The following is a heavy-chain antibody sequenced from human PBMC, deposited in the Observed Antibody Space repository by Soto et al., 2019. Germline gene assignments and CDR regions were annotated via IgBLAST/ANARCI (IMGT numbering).Heavy chain of an antibody. Sequence: GGSLRLSCTSSGFTFGDYAMSWFRQAPGKGLEWVGFIRSKAYGGTTEYAASVKGRFTISRDDSKSIAYLQMNSLKTEDTAVYYCTRVSEVNYWYYYYGMDVWGQGTTVTVSS. J-gene: IGHJ6*02. CDR2: IRSKAYGGTT. CDR3: TRVSEVNYWYYYYGMDV. CDR1: GFTFGDYA. V-gene: IGHV3-49*03. D-gene: IGHD4-4*01.